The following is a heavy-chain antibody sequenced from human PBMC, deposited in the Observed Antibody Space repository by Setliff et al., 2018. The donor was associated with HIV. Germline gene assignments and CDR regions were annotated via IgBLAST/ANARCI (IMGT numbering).Heavy chain of an antibody. Sequence: ASVKVSCKASGYTFTTYDITWVRQAPGQGLEWMGWISAYNGNTNYAQKLQGRVTMTTDTSTSTAYMELRSLRSDDTAVYYCALGIQLWSTHHWGQGTLVTVSS. CDR2: ISAYNGNT. CDR1: GYTFTTYD. D-gene: IGHD5-18*01. CDR3: ALGIQLWSTHH. V-gene: IGHV1-18*01. J-gene: IGHJ5*02.